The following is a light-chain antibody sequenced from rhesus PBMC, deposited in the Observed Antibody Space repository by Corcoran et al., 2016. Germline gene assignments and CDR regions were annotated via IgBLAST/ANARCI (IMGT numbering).Light chain of an antibody. Sequence: DIQMTQSPSSLSASVGDTVTITCRASQSISSWLAWYQQKPGKAPKLLINRTSSLQSGVPSRFSGSGTGTDCPLTISSLQSEDFATYYCQQYSSSPLTFGGGTKVELK. V-gene: IGKV1-22*01. CDR1: QSISSW. CDR3: QQYSSSPLT. CDR2: RTS. J-gene: IGKJ4*01.